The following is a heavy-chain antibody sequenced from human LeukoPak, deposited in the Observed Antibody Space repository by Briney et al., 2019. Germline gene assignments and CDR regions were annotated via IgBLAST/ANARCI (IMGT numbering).Heavy chain of an antibody. D-gene: IGHD6-13*01. CDR1: GGSISSSSYY. Sequence: SETLSLTCTVSGGSISSSSYYWGWIRQPPGKGLEWIGSIYYSGSTYYNPPLKSRVTISVDTSKNQFSLKLSSVTAADTAVYYCAAIAAAGPFSRVGSFDYWGRGTLVTVSS. V-gene: IGHV4-39*07. CDR3: AAIAAAGPFSRVGSFDY. CDR2: IYYSGST. J-gene: IGHJ4*02.